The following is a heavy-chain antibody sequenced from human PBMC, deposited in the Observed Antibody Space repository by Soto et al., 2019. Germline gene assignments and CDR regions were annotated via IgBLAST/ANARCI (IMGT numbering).Heavy chain of an antibody. Sequence: QLQLQESGPGLVKPSETLSLTCTVSGGSISSSSYYWGWIRQPPGKGLEWIGSIYYSGSTYYNPSFNSRVNISVDTCKNQFSLKRSSVTGPDTAVYYCAGSPPLQLWFTPLVYYFDHWGQRTLVT. CDR2: IYYSGST. CDR3: AGSPPLQLWFTPLVYYFDH. D-gene: IGHD5-18*01. CDR1: GGSISSSSYY. J-gene: IGHJ4*02. V-gene: IGHV4-39*01.